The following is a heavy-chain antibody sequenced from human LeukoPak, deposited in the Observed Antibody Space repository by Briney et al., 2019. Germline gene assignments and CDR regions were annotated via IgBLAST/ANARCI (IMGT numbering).Heavy chain of an antibody. J-gene: IGHJ3*02. CDR1: GGSISSYY. CDR2: IYYSGIT. CDR3: ARTMGRGAGWAPFDI. Sequence: SETLSLTCTVSGGSISSYYWSWIRQPPGKGLEWIGYIYYSGITNYNTSLKSRFTISVDTSKNQFSLKLSSVTAEDTAVYYCARTMGRGAGWAPFDIWGQGTMVTVSS. D-gene: IGHD3-10*01. V-gene: IGHV4-59*01.